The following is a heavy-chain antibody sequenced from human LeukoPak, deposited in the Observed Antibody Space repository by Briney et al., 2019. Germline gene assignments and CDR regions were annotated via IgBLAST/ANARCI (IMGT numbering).Heavy chain of an antibody. J-gene: IGHJ4*02. V-gene: IGHV4-30-2*01. CDR2: IYHSGST. CDR3: ARGYGDYALYYFDY. CDR1: GGPISSGGYS. D-gene: IGHD4-17*01. Sequence: PSETLSLTCAVSGGPISSGGYSWSWIRQPPGKGLEWIGYIYHSGSTYYNPSLKSRVTISVDRSKNQFSLKLSSVTAADTAVYYCARGYGDYALYYFDYWGQGTLVTVSS.